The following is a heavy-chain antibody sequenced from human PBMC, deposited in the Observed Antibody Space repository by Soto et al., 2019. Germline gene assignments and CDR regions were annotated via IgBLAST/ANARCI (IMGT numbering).Heavy chain of an antibody. CDR3: AREVVWRYDFWSGYTTSRFDP. CDR1: GFTFSSYS. Sequence: GGSLRLSCAASGFTFSSYSMNWVRQAPGKGLEWVSSISSSSSYIYYADSVKGRFTISREKAKNSLYLQMNSLRAEDTAVYYCAREVVWRYDFWSGYTTSRFDPWGQGTLVTVSS. CDR2: ISSSSSYI. D-gene: IGHD3-3*01. J-gene: IGHJ5*02. V-gene: IGHV3-21*06.